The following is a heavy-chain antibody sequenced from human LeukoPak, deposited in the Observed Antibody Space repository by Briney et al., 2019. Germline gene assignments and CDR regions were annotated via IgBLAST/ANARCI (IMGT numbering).Heavy chain of an antibody. J-gene: IGHJ4*02. CDR3: TGDYGDYVIGH. D-gene: IGHD4-17*01. CDR2: MHYSGST. V-gene: IGHV4-39*01. Sequence: PSETLSLTCTVSGGSISSTTYYWGWIRQPPGKVLEWIGSMHYSGSTYYNPSLNSRVTISLDTSKNLFSLRLSSVTAADTAVYYCTGDYGDYVIGHWGQGTQVTVSS. CDR1: GGSISSTTYY.